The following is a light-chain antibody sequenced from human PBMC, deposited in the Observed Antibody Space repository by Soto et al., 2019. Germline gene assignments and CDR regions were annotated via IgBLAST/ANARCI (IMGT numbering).Light chain of an antibody. Sequence: EIMMTQSPATLSVSPGERATLSCRASQSVSNNVAWYQQKPGQAPRLLIYYASTRATGIPARFSGSGSGTEFTLTISSLQSEDFALYYCLQYNNWPPITFGQGTRLEIK. CDR2: YAS. CDR1: QSVSNN. J-gene: IGKJ5*01. CDR3: LQYNNWPPIT. V-gene: IGKV3-15*01.